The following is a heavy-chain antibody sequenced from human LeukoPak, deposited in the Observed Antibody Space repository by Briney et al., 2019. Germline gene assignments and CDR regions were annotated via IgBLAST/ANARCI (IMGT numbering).Heavy chain of an antibody. J-gene: IGHJ3*02. CDR2: IIPIFGTA. CDR3: AREVGPRGYSYGGDAFDI. Sequence: SVKVSCKASGGTFSSYAISWVRQAPGQGLEWMGGIIPIFGTANYAQKFQGRVTITADESTSTAYMELSSLRSEDTAVYYCAREVGPRGYSYGGDAFDIWGQGTMVTVSS. V-gene: IGHV1-69*13. D-gene: IGHD5-18*01. CDR1: GGTFSSYA.